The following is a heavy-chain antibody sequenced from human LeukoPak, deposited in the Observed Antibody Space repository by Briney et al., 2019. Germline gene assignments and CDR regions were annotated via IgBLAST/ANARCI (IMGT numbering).Heavy chain of an antibody. D-gene: IGHD6-13*01. Sequence: GGSLRLSCAASGFTFSSYWMHWVRQAPGKGLEWVSVIYSGGSTYYADSVKGRFTISRDNSKNTLYLQMNSLRAEDTAVYYCARGGPAAGRFDYWGQGTLVTVSS. CDR2: IYSGGST. V-gene: IGHV3-66*01. CDR1: GFTFSSYW. CDR3: ARGGPAAGRFDY. J-gene: IGHJ4*02.